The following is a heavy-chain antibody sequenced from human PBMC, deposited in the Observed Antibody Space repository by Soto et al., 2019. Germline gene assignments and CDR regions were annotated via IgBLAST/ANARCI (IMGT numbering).Heavy chain of an antibody. Sequence: GGSLRLSCAASGFTFSSYWMSWVRQAPGKGLEWVAAIRGGGGETYYADSVKGRFTISRDNSKNTLYLQMYSLRAEDTAFYYCARDQHSTIPGVVNRFAPWGQGTLVTVSS. J-gene: IGHJ5*02. CDR2: IRGGGGET. D-gene: IGHD3-3*01. V-gene: IGHV3-23*01. CDR1: GFTFSSYW. CDR3: ARDQHSTIPGVVNRFAP.